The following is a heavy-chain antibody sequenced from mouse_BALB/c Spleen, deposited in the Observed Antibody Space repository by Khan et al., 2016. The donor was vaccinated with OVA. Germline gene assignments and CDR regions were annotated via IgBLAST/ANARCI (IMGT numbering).Heavy chain of an antibody. J-gene: IGHJ4*01. CDR3: ARSWAMGY. CDR2: ISSLAYSI. CDR1: GFTFSDYG. V-gene: IGHV5-15*02. Sequence: EVQLVESGGGLVQPGGSRKLSCAASGFTFSDYGLAWVRQAPGKGPEWVALISSLAYSIYYADTVTGRFTISRENAKNTLYLEMSSLRSEDTAMYYFARSWAMGYWGQGNSVTGSS.